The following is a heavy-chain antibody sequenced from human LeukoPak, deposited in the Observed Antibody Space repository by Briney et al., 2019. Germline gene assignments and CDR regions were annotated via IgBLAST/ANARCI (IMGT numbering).Heavy chain of an antibody. CDR2: ISWNSGSI. Sequence: QPGRSLRLSCAASGFTFDDYAMHWVRQAPGKGLEWVSGISWNSGSIGYAYSVKGRFTISRDNAKNSLYLQMNSLRAEDTALYYCAKDRSEPGYSSGWYDAFDIWGQGTMVTVSS. D-gene: IGHD6-19*01. V-gene: IGHV3-9*01. CDR3: AKDRSEPGYSSGWYDAFDI. J-gene: IGHJ3*02. CDR1: GFTFDDYA.